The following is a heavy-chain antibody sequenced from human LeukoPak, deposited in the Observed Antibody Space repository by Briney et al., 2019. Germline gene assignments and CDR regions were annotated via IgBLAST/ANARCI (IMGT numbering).Heavy chain of an antibody. CDR2: INSYSSYI. D-gene: IGHD3-22*01. Sequence: GGSLRLSCAASKFTFSSYSMNWVRQAPGKGLEWVSSINSYSSYIYYADSVKGRFTISRDNAKNSLYLQMNSLRAEDTAVYYCARGPTMKMDVWGKGTTVTVSS. CDR3: ARGPTMKMDV. CDR1: KFTFSSYS. J-gene: IGHJ6*04. V-gene: IGHV3-21*01.